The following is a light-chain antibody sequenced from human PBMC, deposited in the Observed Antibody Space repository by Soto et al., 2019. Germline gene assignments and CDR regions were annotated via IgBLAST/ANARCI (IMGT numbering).Light chain of an antibody. Sequence: QSVLTQPPSVSGAPGERVTISCTGSRSNIGAGYDVHWYQQLPGTAPKLLIYGNSNRPSGVPDRFSGSQSGTSGSLAITGLQPEDEADYYCQSYDSSLSGVVFGGGTKLTVL. CDR1: RSNIGAGYD. CDR2: GNS. J-gene: IGLJ2*01. V-gene: IGLV1-40*01. CDR3: QSYDSSLSGVV.